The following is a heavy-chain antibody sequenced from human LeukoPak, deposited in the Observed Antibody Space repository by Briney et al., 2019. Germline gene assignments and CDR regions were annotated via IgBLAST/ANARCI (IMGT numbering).Heavy chain of an antibody. V-gene: IGHV1-8*02. CDR2: MNPNSGNT. Sequence: ASVKVSCKASGYTFTSYDINWVRQATGQGLEWMGWMNPNSGNTGYAQKLQGRVTMTTDTSTSTAYMELRSLRSDDTAVYYCARDGYNQPSDVDYWGQGTLVTVSS. D-gene: IGHD5-24*01. CDR3: ARDGYNQPSDVDY. J-gene: IGHJ4*02. CDR1: GYTFTSYD.